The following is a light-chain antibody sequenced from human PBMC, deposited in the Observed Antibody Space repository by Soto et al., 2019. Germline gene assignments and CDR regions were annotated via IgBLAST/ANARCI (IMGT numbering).Light chain of an antibody. CDR2: DVS. CDR1: QSISKW. CDR3: QQYHTHRT. Sequence: DIPMSLSPSTLSLTLRYRGNITFRASQSISKWLAWYQQKPGKAPKLLMYDVSSLESGVPSRFSGSGSGTEFTLTISSLQSDDLATYYCQQYHTHRTFGEVSKVDIK. V-gene: IGKV1-5*01. J-gene: IGKJ1*01.